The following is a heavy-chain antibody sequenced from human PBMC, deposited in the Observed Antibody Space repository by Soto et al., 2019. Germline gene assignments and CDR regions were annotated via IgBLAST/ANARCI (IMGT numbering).Heavy chain of an antibody. D-gene: IGHD3-3*01. CDR2: ISGSGGST. J-gene: IGHJ6*02. Sequence: GGSVRLSCAASGFTFSSYAMSWVRQALGKGLEWVSAISGSGGSTYYADSVKGRFTISRDNSKNTLYLQMNSLRAEDTAVYYCAKDLSGTFDFLSGYHYATVVPGPAPTVT. V-gene: IGHV3-23*01. CDR3: AKDLSGTFDFLSGYHYATVV. CDR1: GFTFSSYA.